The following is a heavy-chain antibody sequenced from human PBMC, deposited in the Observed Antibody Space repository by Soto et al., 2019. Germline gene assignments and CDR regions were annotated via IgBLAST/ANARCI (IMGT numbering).Heavy chain of an antibody. J-gene: IGHJ4*02. CDR2: IYSGGST. CDR1: GFTVSSNY. Sequence: EVQLVESGGGLVQPGGSLRLSCAASGFTVSSNYLSWVRQAPGKGLEWVSVIYSGGSTYYADSVKGRFTISRDNSKNTLYLQMNTLRVGDTAVYYCAKQRGGYDRDFDYWGQGTLVTVSS. V-gene: IGHV3-66*01. CDR3: AKQRGGYDRDFDY. D-gene: IGHD5-12*01.